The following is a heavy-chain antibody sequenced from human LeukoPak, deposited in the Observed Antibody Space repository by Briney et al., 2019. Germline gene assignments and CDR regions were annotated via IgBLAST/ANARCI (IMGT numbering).Heavy chain of an antibody. D-gene: IGHD2-15*01. J-gene: IGHJ4*02. CDR1: GGSFSGYY. CDR3: ARGPPRDMTPYYFDY. V-gene: IGHV4-34*01. CDR2: INHSGST. Sequence: SETLSLTCAVYGGSFSGYYWSWIRQPPGKGLEWIGEINHSGSTNYNPSLKSRVTISVDTSKNQFSLELSSVTAADTAVYYCARGPPRDMTPYYFDYWGQGTLVTVSS.